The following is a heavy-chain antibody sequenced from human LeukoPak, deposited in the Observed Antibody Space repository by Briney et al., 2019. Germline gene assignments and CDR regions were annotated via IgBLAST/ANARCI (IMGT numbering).Heavy chain of an antibody. CDR1: GYTFTSYD. CDR3: ARGLVVPAAANWFDP. D-gene: IGHD2-2*01. CDR2: MNPNSGNT. V-gene: IGHV1-8*01. J-gene: IGHJ5*02. Sequence: GASVKVSCKASGYTFTSYDINWVRQATGQGLEWMGWMNPNSGNTGYAQKFQGRVTMTRNTSISTAYMELSSLRSEDTAVYYCARGLVVPAAANWFDPWGQGTLVTVSS.